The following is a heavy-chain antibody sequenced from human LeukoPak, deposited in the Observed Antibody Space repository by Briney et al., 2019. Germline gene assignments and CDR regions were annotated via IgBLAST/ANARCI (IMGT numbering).Heavy chain of an antibody. V-gene: IGHV4-34*01. D-gene: IGHD3-22*01. CDR2: INHSGST. CDR3: ARAAGVVITIDVWYFDY. Sequence: PSETLSLTCAVYGGSFSGYYWSWIRQPPGKGLEWIGEINHSGSTNYNPSLKSRVTISVDTSKNQFSLKLSSVTAVDTAVYYCARAAGVVITIDVWYFDYWGQGTLVTVSS. CDR1: GGSFSGYY. J-gene: IGHJ4*02.